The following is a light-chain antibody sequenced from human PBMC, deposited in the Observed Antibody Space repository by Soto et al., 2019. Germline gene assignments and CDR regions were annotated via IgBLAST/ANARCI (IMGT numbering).Light chain of an antibody. CDR3: QQYYSTPT. Sequence: DIVMTQSPDSLAVSLGERATLNCKSSHSILSPSNNKNYLAWYQHKPGQPPKPLIFWASTRESGVPDRFSGSGSGTYFTLTISSLQAEDVAIYYCQQYYSTPTFGQGTKVEIK. CDR1: HSILSPSNNKNY. V-gene: IGKV4-1*01. CDR2: WAS. J-gene: IGKJ1*01.